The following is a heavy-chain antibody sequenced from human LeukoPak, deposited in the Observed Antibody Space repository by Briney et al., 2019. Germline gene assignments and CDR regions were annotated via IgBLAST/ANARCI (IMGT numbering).Heavy chain of an antibody. D-gene: IGHD1-7*01. V-gene: IGHV4-30-4*08. CDR2: IYYGGST. J-gene: IGHJ4*02. CDR1: GGSISSADYY. Sequence: PLQTLSLTCTVSGGSISSADYYWSWIRQPPGKGLEWIGYIYYGGSTYYNPALKSRVTISVDTSKNQFSLKLSSVTAAHTAVYYCARATLNLYYFDYWGQGTLVTVSS. CDR3: ARATLNLYYFDY.